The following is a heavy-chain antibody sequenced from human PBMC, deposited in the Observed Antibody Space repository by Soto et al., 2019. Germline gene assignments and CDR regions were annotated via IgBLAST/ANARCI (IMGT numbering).Heavy chain of an antibody. CDR3: VRQGIDYLHGLVDV. D-gene: IGHD4-17*01. J-gene: IGHJ6*02. CDR1: SGPDRSHN. V-gene: IGHV4-59*08. Sequence: QVQLQQSGPRLVKPSETLSLTCTVSSGPDRSHNWGWIRQPPGRGLEWIGYVYYTGDTAYNPSLSGRVTISADPSTNDIPLPLNSVPAADPAVYYCVRQGIDYLHGLVDVWGQGTTVSVSS. CDR2: VYYTGDT.